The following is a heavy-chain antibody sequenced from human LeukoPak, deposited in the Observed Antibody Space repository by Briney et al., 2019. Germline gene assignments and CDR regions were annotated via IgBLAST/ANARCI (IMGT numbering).Heavy chain of an antibody. D-gene: IGHD3-22*01. CDR3: ARESDSSGYSTNWFDP. CDR1: GFTFSSYW. CDR2: TNSDRSST. J-gene: IGHJ5*02. V-gene: IGHV3-74*01. Sequence: GGSLRLSCAASGFTFSSYWMHWVRQAPGKGLVWVSRTNSDRSSTSYADSVKGRFTISRDNAKNTLYLQMNSLRAEDTAVYYCARESDSSGYSTNWFDPWGQGTLVTVSS.